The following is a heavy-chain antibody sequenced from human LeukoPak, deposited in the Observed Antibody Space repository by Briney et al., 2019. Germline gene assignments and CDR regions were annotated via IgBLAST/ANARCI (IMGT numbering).Heavy chain of an antibody. J-gene: IGHJ4*02. Sequence: PGGSLRLSCAASGFTFSSYSMNWVRQAPGKGLEWVANIKQDGSEKYYVDSVKGRFTISRDNAKNSLYLQMNSLRAEDTAVYYCARDNFRDFWSGYYRGNVYFDYWGQGTLVTVSS. CDR1: GFTFSSYS. D-gene: IGHD3-3*01. CDR2: IKQDGSEK. V-gene: IGHV3-7*01. CDR3: ARDNFRDFWSGYYRGNVYFDY.